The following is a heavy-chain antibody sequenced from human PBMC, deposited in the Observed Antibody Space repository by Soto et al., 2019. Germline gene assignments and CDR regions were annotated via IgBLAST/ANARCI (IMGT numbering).Heavy chain of an antibody. Sequence: QVQLQESGPGLVKPSETLSLTCTVSGGSISSHYWSWIRQPPGMGLEYIGYIYNSGSTNYNPSLKSRVPISVDTSKNQFSLKLSSVTAADTAVYFCARGGGSPDYWGQGTLVTVSS. CDR1: GGSISSHY. V-gene: IGHV4-59*11. J-gene: IGHJ4*02. CDR3: ARGGGSPDY. D-gene: IGHD2-15*01. CDR2: IYNSGST.